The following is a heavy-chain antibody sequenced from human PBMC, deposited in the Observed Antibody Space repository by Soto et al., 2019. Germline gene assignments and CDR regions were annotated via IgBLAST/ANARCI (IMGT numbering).Heavy chain of an antibody. D-gene: IGHD6-6*01. CDR1: GESISSGGYY. Sequence: QVQLQESGPGLVKPSQTLSLTCIVSGESISSGGYYWSGIRHHPGKGLEWIGYIYDSESAYYNPSLKSRVTISMDTSKNHFAMRLSSVTAADTAVYYCARASSSSSAADYWGQGTLATVSS. CDR2: IYDSESA. J-gene: IGHJ4*02. CDR3: ARASSSSSAADY. V-gene: IGHV4-31*03.